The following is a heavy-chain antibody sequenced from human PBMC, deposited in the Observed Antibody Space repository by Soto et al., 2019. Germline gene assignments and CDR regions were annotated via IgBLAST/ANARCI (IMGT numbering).Heavy chain of an antibody. Sequence: EVQLAESGGGLAQPGGSLRLSCAASGFTLSGYAMDWVRQAPGKGLEYVSGISSNGVGTYYANSVQGRFTISRDNSKNTVDLQMGSLRPEDIAVYYCARRARPDFYYMDVWGKGTTVTVSS. J-gene: IGHJ6*03. V-gene: IGHV3-64*01. CDR3: ARRARPDFYYMDV. D-gene: IGHD6-6*01. CDR1: GFTLSGYA. CDR2: ISSNGVGT.